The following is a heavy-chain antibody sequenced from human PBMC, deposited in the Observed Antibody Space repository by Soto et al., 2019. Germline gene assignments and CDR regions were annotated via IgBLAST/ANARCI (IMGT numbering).Heavy chain of an antibody. CDR3: ARAPTSRFDC. J-gene: IGHJ4*02. Sequence: QVQLVESGGGVVQPGRSLRLSCAASGFTFSTFAMHWVRRAPGRGLEWVAVISSDGFTQYYADSIRGRFAISRDNSKNTLYLQMNSLRGEDTAVYYCARAPTSRFDCWGQGTLVTVSA. CDR1: GFTFSTFA. CDR2: ISSDGFTQ. V-gene: IGHV3-30*09.